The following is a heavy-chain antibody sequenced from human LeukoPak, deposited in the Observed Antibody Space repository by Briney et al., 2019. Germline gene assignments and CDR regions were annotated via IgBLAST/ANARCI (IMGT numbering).Heavy chain of an antibody. Sequence: SETLSLTCTVSGGSISSYYWSWIRQPAGKGLEWIGRIYTSGSTNYNPSLKSRVTMSVDTSKNQFSLKLSSVTAADTAVYYCARDSTPTYYDFWSGYHSNVFDYWGQGTLVTVSS. V-gene: IGHV4-4*07. J-gene: IGHJ4*02. D-gene: IGHD3-3*01. CDR3: ARDSTPTYYDFWSGYHSNVFDY. CDR2: IYTSGST. CDR1: GGSISSYY.